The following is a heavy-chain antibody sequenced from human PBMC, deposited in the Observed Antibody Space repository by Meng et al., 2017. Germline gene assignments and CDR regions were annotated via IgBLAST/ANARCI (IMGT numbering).Heavy chain of an antibody. CDR3: ARDEDISAAGKLFGDY. D-gene: IGHD6-25*01. CDR2: INPKSGDT. J-gene: IGHJ4*02. V-gene: IGHV1-2*06. CDR1: GYNFPDHY. Sequence: QVQLGQFGAAVKKPGDSVKVSCKPSGYNFPDHYIHWVRRAPGQGLEWMGRINPKSGDTHYAQKFQARVTMTGDTSISTAYMELSGLRSDDTAMYYCARDEDISAAGKLFGDYWGQGTLVTVSS.